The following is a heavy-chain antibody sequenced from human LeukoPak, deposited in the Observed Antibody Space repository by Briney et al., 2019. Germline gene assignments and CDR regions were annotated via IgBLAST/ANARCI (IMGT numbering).Heavy chain of an antibody. CDR3: TRRVDTAIVEGIDFDY. Sequence: GGSPRLICAASAVSFSGTAMLWVRREFGERREGVGGIRSNANSYATAYAASVKGRFTISRDDSKNTAYPQMNSLKTEDTAVYYCTRRVDTAIVEGIDFDYWGQGTLVTVSS. J-gene: IGHJ4*02. V-gene: IGHV3-73*01. CDR1: AVSFSGTA. D-gene: IGHD5-18*01. CDR2: IRSNANSYAT.